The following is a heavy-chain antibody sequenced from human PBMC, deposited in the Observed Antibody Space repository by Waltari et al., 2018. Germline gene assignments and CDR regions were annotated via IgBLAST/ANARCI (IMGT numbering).Heavy chain of an antibody. V-gene: IGHV4-59*08. CDR2: VSYSGST. D-gene: IGHD6-13*01. CDR1: GVSITSYY. J-gene: IGHJ4*02. CDR3: ARHIVPAAAPDY. Sequence: QVQLEESGPGLVKPSATLSLTCTVSGVSITSYYCSWIRQSPGRGLEWIGYVSYSGSTNYNPSLKSRGAMSVDRAKHQFSLHLSSVTAPDTAVYYCARHIVPAAAPDYWGQGTLVTVSS.